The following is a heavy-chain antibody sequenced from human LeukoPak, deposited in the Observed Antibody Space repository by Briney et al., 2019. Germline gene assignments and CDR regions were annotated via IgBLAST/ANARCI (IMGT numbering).Heavy chain of an antibody. CDR1: GFTLSDYY. J-gene: IGHJ4*02. D-gene: IGHD3-22*01. CDR3: ARYYYDSSGYYWGYDY. V-gene: IGHV3-11*01. Sequence: GGSLRLSCAASGFTLSDYYMSWIRQAPGKGLEWVSYISSSGSTIYYADSVKGRFTISRDNAKNSLYLQMNSLRAEDTAVYYCARYYYDSSGYYWGYDYWGQGTLVTVSS. CDR2: ISSSGSTI.